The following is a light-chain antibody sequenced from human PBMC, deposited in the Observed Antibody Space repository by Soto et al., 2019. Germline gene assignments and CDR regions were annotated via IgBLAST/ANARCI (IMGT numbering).Light chain of an antibody. V-gene: IGKV2-28*01. CDR1: QSLLHSNGYNC. CDR3: MQALQTPLT. J-gene: IGKJ4*01. Sequence: DIVMTQSPLSLPVTPGEPASISCRSSQSLLHSNGYNCLDWYLQKPGQSPQLLIYLGSTRASGVPDMFSGSGSGTDFTLKISRVEAEDVGVYYCMQALQTPLTFGGGTKVEIK. CDR2: LGS.